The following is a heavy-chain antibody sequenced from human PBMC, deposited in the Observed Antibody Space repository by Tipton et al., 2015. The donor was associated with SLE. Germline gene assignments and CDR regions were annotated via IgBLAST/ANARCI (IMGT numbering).Heavy chain of an antibody. V-gene: IGHV1-8*01. CDR1: GYTFTSYD. Sequence: QLVQSGAEVKKPGASVKVSCKASGYTFTSYDINWVRQATGQGLEWMGWMNPNSGNTGYAQKFQGRVTMTRNTSISTAYMELSSRRSEDRAVYYCARALMYSSPINWFDPWGQGTLVTVSS. J-gene: IGHJ5*02. CDR3: ARALMYSSPINWFDP. D-gene: IGHD6-13*01. CDR2: MNPNSGNT.